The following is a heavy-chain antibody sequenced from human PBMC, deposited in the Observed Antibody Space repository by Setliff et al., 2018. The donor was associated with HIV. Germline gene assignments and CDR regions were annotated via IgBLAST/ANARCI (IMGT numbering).Heavy chain of an antibody. CDR2: IYTSGST. J-gene: IGHJ3*02. CDR1: GGSISSSTYY. CDR3: ARENGSGWLPGPDAFDI. D-gene: IGHD6-19*01. V-gene: IGHV4-61*02. Sequence: PSETLSLTCTVSGGSISSSTYYWSWVRQPAGKGLEGIGRIYTSGSTNYNPSLKSRVTISLDTSKNQFSLKLSSVTAEDTPLYYCARENGSGWLPGPDAFDIWGQGTMVTVSS.